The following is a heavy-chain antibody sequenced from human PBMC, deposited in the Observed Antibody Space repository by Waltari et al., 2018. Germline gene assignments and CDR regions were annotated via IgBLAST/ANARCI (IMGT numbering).Heavy chain of an antibody. J-gene: IGHJ4*02. Sequence: EVQLVESGGVLVHPGGSLRLSCAASGFTFSNFWMHWVRQAPGTGLVWCSCIERGGSDTSYAGDLKGRCNVSRDNTKNTLYRQMNRRRGEDTGVYYCARDLYDTGSGDYPGRDFWGQGTLVTVAS. CDR2: IERGGSDT. V-gene: IGHV3-74*01. CDR1: GFTFSNFW. CDR3: ARDLYDTGSGDYPGRDF. D-gene: IGHD1-26*01.